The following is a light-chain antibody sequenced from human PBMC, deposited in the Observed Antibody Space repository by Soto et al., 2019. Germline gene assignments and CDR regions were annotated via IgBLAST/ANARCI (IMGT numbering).Light chain of an antibody. J-gene: IGKJ1*01. CDR1: QSVSNTY. V-gene: IGKV3-20*01. CDR2: GGS. Sequence: EIVLTQSPGTLSLSPGERATLSCRASQSVSNTYIAWYQQKPGQAPRLLIYGGSSRATGIPDRFGGSGSGADFTLTITRLEPEDFAVYYCQQYGTSPRTFGQGTKVDIK. CDR3: QQYGTSPRT.